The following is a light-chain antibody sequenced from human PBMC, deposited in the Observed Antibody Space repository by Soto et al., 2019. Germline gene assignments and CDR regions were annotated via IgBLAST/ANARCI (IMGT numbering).Light chain of an antibody. CDR3: QQRANWPLT. CDR2: DTS. CDR1: QSVSSY. Sequence: EVVLTQSPATLSLSPGERATLSCRASQSVSSYLAWYQQKPGQAPRLLIYDTSNRATGIPARFSGSGSGTDFTLIISSLEPEDFAVYYCQQRANWPLTFGGGTKVDIK. J-gene: IGKJ4*01. V-gene: IGKV3-11*01.